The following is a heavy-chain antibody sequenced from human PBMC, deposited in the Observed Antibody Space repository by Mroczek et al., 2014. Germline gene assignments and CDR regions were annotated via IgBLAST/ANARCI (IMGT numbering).Heavy chain of an antibody. Sequence: ESGGGVVQPGRSLRLSCAASGFTFSSYGMHWVRQAPGKGLEWVAVISYDGSNKYYADSVKGRFTISRDNSKNTLYLQMNSLRAEDTAVYYCAKDLTAIAVAVSSASYFDYWGQGTLVTVSS. CDR3: AKDLTAIAVAVSSASYFDY. V-gene: IGHV3-33*05. J-gene: IGHJ4*02. CDR2: ISYDGSNK. D-gene: IGHD6-19*01. CDR1: GFTFSSYG.